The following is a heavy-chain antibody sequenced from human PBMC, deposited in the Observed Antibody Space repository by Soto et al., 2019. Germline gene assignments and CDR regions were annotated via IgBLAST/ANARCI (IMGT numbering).Heavy chain of an antibody. Sequence: GASVKVSCKVSGYTLTELSMHWVRQAPGKGLEWMGGFDPEDGETIYAQKFQGRVTMTEDTSTDTAYMELSSLRSEDTAVYYCATAVVVVTAIPDYFDYWGQGTLVTVSS. D-gene: IGHD2-21*02. J-gene: IGHJ4*02. CDR3: ATAVVVVTAIPDYFDY. CDR1: GYTLTELS. V-gene: IGHV1-24*01. CDR2: FDPEDGET.